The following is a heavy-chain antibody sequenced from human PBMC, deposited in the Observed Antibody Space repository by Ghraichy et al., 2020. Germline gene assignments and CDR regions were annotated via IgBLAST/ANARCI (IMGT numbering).Heavy chain of an antibody. J-gene: IGHJ6*02. V-gene: IGHV4-4*07. D-gene: IGHD1-26*01. CDR1: GGSISSYY. Sequence: SETLSLTCTVSGGSISSYYWSWIRQPAGKGLEWIGRIYTSGSTNYNPSLKSRVTMSVDTSKNQFSLKLSSVTAADTAVYYCASGDVVGATTGGMDVWGQGTTVTVSS. CDR3: ASGDVVGATTGGMDV. CDR2: IYTSGST.